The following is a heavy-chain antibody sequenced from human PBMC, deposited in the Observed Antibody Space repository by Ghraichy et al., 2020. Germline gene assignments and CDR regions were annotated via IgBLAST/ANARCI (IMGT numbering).Heavy chain of an antibody. CDR3: ARGGVVVPAAYQDYWYYYGMDV. Sequence: SVKVSCKASGGTFSSYAISWVRQAPGRGLEWMGGIIPIFGTANYAQKFQGRVTIAADESTSTAYMELSSLRSEDTAVYYCARGGVVVPAAYQDYWYYYGMDVWGQGTTVTVSS. J-gene: IGHJ6*02. CDR1: GGTFSSYA. D-gene: IGHD2-2*01. CDR2: IIPIFGTA. V-gene: IGHV1-69*13.